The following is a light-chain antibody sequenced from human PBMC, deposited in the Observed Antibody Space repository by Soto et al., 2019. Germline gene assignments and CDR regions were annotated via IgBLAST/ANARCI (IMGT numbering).Light chain of an antibody. CDR2: TTS. CDR1: RTINNY. V-gene: IGKV1-39*01. CDR3: QQSFSTPQT. Sequence: DIQMTQSPSSLSASLGDRVTITCRASRTINNYLNWYQQKPGKAPRLMIHTTSNLQSGVPSRFSASGTGTDFTLTISSLQPEDSATYYCQQSFSTPQTFGGGTKVE. J-gene: IGKJ4*01.